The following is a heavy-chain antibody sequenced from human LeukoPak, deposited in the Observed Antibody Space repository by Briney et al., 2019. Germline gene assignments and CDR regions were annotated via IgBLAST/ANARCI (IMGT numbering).Heavy chain of an antibody. CDR3: ATGITVTTGGFDP. CDR2: IYYSGST. CDR1: GGSVSSGSYY. J-gene: IGHJ5*02. D-gene: IGHD4-17*01. V-gene: IGHV4-61*01. Sequence: SETLSLTCTVSGGSVSSGSYYWSWIRQPPGKGLEWIGYIYYSGSTNYNPSPKSRVTISVDTSKNQFSLKLSSVTAAVTAVYYCATGITVTTGGFDPWGQGTLVTVSS.